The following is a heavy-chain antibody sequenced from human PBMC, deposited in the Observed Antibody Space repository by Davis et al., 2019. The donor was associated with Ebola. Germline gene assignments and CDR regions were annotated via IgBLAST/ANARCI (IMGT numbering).Heavy chain of an antibody. D-gene: IGHD4-23*01. V-gene: IGHV3-48*04. CDR2: ISSSGSTI. CDR1: GFTFSSYW. Sequence: GGSLRLSCAASGFTFSSYWMNWVRQAPGKGLEWVSYISSSGSTIYYADSVKGRFTISRDNAKNSLYLQMNSLRAEDTAVYYCASSTVVFWFDPWGQGTLVTVSS. J-gene: IGHJ5*02. CDR3: ASSTVVFWFDP.